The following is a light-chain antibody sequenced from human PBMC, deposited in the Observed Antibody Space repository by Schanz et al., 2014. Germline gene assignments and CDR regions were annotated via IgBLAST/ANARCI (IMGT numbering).Light chain of an antibody. CDR2: DVS. J-gene: IGLJ2*01. V-gene: IGLV2-14*03. CDR1: SSDVGAYNY. CDR3: SSYASSSTWV. Sequence: SALTQPASVSGSPGQSITISCTGSSSDVGAYNYVSWYQQHPGKAPKLVIYDVSNRPSGVSNRFSGAKSGNTASLTISGLQAEDEADYYCSSYASSSTWVFGGGTKLTVL.